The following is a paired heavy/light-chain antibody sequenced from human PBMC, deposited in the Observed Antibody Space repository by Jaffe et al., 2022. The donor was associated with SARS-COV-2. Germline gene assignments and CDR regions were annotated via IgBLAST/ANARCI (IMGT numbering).Heavy chain of an antibody. Sequence: EVQLVESGGGRIQPGDSLRVSCAASGFIFTRYAMSWVRQAPGKGLEWVSAISRSGNGTFYADSVNGRFTISRDNSKNTLYLQMHSLTAEDTAVYYCVTLTSMAVAGSAFDSWGQGTLVTVSS. J-gene: IGHJ4*02. CDR3: VTLTSMAVAGSAFDS. CDR2: ISRSGNGT. V-gene: IGHV3-23*04. CDR1: GFIFTRYA. D-gene: IGHD6-19*01.
Light chain of an antibody. Sequence: QSALTQPRSVSGSPGQSVTVSCAGTSSDVGASIYVSWYQQYPGKAPKLMIYDVNKRPSGIPDRFSGSKSGNTASLTISGLQAGDEADYYCCSYAGAFTWVFGGGTRLTVL. CDR2: DVN. CDR1: SSDVGASIY. J-gene: IGLJ3*02. CDR3: CSYAGAFTWV. V-gene: IGLV2-11*01.